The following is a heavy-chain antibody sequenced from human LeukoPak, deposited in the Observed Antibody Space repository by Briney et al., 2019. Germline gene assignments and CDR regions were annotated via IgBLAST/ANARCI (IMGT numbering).Heavy chain of an antibody. CDR3: AKDAEAVAGTSGLFDY. J-gene: IGHJ4*02. V-gene: IGHV3-23*01. D-gene: IGHD6-19*01. CDR2: ISGSGGST. Sequence: PAGSLRLSCAASGFTFSSYAMSWVRQAPGKGLEWVSAISGSGGSTYYADSVKGRFTISRDNSKDTLYLQMNSLRAEDTAVYYCAKDAEAVAGTSGLFDYWGQGTLVTVSS. CDR1: GFTFSSYA.